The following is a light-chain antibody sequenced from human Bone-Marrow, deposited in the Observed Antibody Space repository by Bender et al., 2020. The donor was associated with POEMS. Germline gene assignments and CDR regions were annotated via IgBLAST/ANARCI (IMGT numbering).Light chain of an antibody. J-gene: IGLJ1*01. Sequence: QSALTQPASVSGSPGQSITISCTGTNSDVGGYNFVSWYQQHPGKAPKLMIYGVSDRPSGVSDRFSGSKSGNTASLTISGLQAEDEADYYCSSYTSSSTRHVFGTGTKVTVL. CDR3: SSYTSSSTRHV. CDR1: NSDVGGYNF. V-gene: IGLV2-14*01. CDR2: GVS.